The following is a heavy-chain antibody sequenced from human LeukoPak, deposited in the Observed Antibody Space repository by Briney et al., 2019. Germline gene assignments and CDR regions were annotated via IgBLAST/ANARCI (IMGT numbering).Heavy chain of an antibody. CDR1: GYSFSSYW. V-gene: IGHV5-51*01. J-gene: IGHJ4*02. Sequence: GESLKISCKGSGYSFSSYWIAWVRQMPGKGLEWMGIIYPGDSDTRYSPSFQGRVTISVDKSISTAYLQWTSLKASDTAMYYCARLLTSSSRFNNWGQGTLVTVSS. D-gene: IGHD6-6*01. CDR3: ARLLTSSSRFNN. CDR2: IYPGDSDT.